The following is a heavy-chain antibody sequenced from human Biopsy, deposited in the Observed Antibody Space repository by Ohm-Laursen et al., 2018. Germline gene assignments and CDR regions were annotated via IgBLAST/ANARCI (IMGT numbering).Heavy chain of an antibody. D-gene: IGHD2-15*01. CDR1: GFSFSSYG. CDR2: ISDDGRNK. J-gene: IGHJ4*02. CDR3: ARAYPPPGRRLVVVAGDFDC. Sequence: SLRLSCAASGFSFSSYGMHWVRQAPGKGLEWVAVISDDGRNKYYIDSVKGRFTISRDNAKNTLYLQMNSLRAEDTAVYYCARAYPPPGRRLVVVAGDFDCWGQGTRVTVSS. V-gene: IGHV3-30*03.